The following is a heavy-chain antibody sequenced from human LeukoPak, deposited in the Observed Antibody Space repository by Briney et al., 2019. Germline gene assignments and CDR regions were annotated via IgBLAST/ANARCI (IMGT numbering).Heavy chain of an antibody. CDR1: GFTFNSYS. CDR2: IWYDGSNK. D-gene: IGHD2-15*01. CDR3: AKERHRYCSGGSCDAFDI. V-gene: IGHV3-33*06. Sequence: GGSLRLSCAASGFTFNSYSMHWVRQAPGKGQEWAAVIWYDGSNKYYADSVKGRFTISRDNSKNTLYLQMNSLRAEDTAVYYCAKERHRYCSGGSCDAFDIWGQGTMVTVSS. J-gene: IGHJ3*02.